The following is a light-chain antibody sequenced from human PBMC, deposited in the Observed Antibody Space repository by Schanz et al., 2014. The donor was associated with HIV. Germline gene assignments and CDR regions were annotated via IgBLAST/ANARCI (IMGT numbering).Light chain of an antibody. V-gene: IGKV1-5*03. J-gene: IGKJ2*01. Sequence: DIQMTQSPSTLSASVGDRVTITCRASKTIGTSLDLYQQTPFPSPSLWIYSPSSLQSGVPSRFSGSGSGTVFTLAISCLQPDDCATYLCQQCVTYPYTFGQGTKLEIK. CDR3: QQCVTYPYT. CDR1: KTIGTS. CDR2: SPS.